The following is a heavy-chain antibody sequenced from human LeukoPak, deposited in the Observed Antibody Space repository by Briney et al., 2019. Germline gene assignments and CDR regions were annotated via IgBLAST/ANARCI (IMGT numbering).Heavy chain of an antibody. CDR1: GLTFYDFR. Sequence: RGSLRLLLAVFGLTFYDFRVMWVGQAPEKRLEWVAVTSGADDVIQYADSLKGRFTISTDHSKNTLYLQMNSLRAEDTALYSCSPHIQRPTVTNVGGQGTTVTVSS. CDR2: TSGADDVI. D-gene: IGHD2-21*01. V-gene: IGHV3-23*01. CDR3: SPHIQRPTVTNV. J-gene: IGHJ6*02.